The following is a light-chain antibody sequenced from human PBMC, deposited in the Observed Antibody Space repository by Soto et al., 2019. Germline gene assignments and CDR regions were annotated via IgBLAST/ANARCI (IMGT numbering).Light chain of an antibody. CDR3: QQYNNYPWT. Sequence: DIQMTQSPATLSASVGDRVTITCRASQTISSWVAWYQQKPGIAPQLLIYDASSLASGVPSRFSGSGSGTEFTLTISSLQPDDFATYYCQQYNNYPWTFGQGTKVDI. V-gene: IGKV1-5*01. CDR2: DAS. CDR1: QTISSW. J-gene: IGKJ1*01.